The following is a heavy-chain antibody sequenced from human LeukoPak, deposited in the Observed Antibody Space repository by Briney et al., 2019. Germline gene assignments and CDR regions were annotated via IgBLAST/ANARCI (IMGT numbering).Heavy chain of an antibody. CDR2: ISSNGGST. Sequence: GGSLRLSCSASGFTFSSYAMHWVRQAPGKGLEYVSAISSNGGSTYYANSVKGRFTISRDNSKNTLYLQMSSLRAEDTAVYYCVKAIIPYYYVKNAFDIWGQGTMVTVSS. CDR1: GFTFSSYA. CDR3: VKAIIPYYYVKNAFDI. J-gene: IGHJ3*02. V-gene: IGHV3-64D*06. D-gene: IGHD3-10*02.